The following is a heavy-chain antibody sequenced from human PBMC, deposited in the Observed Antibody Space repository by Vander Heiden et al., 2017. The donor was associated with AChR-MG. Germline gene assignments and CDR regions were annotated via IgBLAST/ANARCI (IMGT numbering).Heavy chain of an antibody. Sequence: EVQLLGSGGGLVQPGGSLVLPCAAAGFTFGSYAMSWVRQAPGKGLEGVSAISGSGGSTYYADSVKGRFTISRDNSKNTLYLQMNSLRAEDTAVYYCAKEGRSGYSTYFDYWGQGTLVTVSS. D-gene: IGHD3-22*01. CDR2: ISGSGGST. CDR1: GFTFGSYA. J-gene: IGHJ4*02. V-gene: IGHV3-23*01. CDR3: AKEGRSGYSTYFDY.